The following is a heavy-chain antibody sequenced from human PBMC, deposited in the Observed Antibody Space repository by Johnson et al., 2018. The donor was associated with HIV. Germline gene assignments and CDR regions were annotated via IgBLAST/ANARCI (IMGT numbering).Heavy chain of an antibody. Sequence: EKLVESGGGLVQPGGSLRLSCAASGFTFSSYDMHWVRQATGKGLEWVSAIGTAGYTYYPGSVKGRFTISRDNSKNMLYLQMNSLRPEDTAVYYCARDGRDLATRGGFDIWGPGTVVTVSS. CDR1: GFTFSSYD. V-gene: IGHV3-13*01. CDR3: ARDGRDLATRGGFDI. CDR2: IGTAGYT. D-gene: IGHD5-24*01. J-gene: IGHJ3*02.